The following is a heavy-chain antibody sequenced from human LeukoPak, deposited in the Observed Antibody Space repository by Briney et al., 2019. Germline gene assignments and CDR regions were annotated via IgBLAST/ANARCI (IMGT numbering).Heavy chain of an antibody. Sequence: GGSLRLSCAASGFTFSSYEMNWVRQAPGKGLEWISYISSSNTIYYADSVKGRFTISRDNAKNSLYLQMNSLTADDTAVHYCARLGRFLRVDYFDYWGQGSLVTVSS. V-gene: IGHV3-48*03. J-gene: IGHJ4*02. CDR1: GFTFSSYE. CDR2: ISSSNTI. CDR3: ARLGRFLRVDYFDY. D-gene: IGHD3-10*01.